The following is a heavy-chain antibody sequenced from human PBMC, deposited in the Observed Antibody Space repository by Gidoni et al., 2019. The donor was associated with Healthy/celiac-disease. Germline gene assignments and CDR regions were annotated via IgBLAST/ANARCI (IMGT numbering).Heavy chain of an antibody. CDR2: INHSGST. D-gene: IGHD3-10*01. Sequence: QVQLQQWGAGLLKPSETLYLTCAVYGGSFIGDYLSWIRQPPGKGLEWIGEINHSGSTNYNPSLKSRVTISVDTSKNQFSLKLSSVTAADTAVYYCARGGIPRNYYHYYMDVWGKGTTVTVSS. V-gene: IGHV4-34*01. CDR1: GGSFIGDY. J-gene: IGHJ6*03. CDR3: ARGGIPRNYYHYYMDV.